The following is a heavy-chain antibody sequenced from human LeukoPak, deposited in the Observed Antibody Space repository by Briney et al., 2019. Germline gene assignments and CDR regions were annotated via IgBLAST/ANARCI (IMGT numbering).Heavy chain of an antibody. CDR2: IYYSGST. J-gene: IGHJ4*02. CDR1: GGSFSGYY. Sequence: SETLSLTCAVYGGSFSGYYWSWIRQPPGKGLEWIGYIYYSGSTNYNPSLKSRVTISVDTSKNQFSLKLSSVTAADTAVYYCAGGVRYGYFDYWGQGTLVTVSS. V-gene: IGHV4-59*01. D-gene: IGHD5-18*01. CDR3: AGGVRYGYFDY.